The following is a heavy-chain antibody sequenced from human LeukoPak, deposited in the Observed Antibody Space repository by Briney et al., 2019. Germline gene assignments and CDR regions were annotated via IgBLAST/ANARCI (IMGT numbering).Heavy chain of an antibody. CDR1: GFTFSSYE. Sequence: GGSLRLSCAASGFTFSSYELNWVRQAPGKGLEWVSYISSSGSTIYYADSVKGRFTISRDNAKNSLYLQMNSLRAEDTAVYYCARRDSQWDYWGQGTLVTVSS. V-gene: IGHV3-48*03. D-gene: IGHD6-19*01. J-gene: IGHJ4*02. CDR2: ISSSGSTI. CDR3: ARRDSQWDY.